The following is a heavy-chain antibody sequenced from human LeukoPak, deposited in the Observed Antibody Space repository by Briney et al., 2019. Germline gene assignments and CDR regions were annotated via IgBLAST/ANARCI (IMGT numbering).Heavy chain of an antibody. J-gene: IGHJ4*02. Sequence: SVKVSCKASGGTFSSYAISWVRQAPGQGLEWRGGIIPIFGRANYAQKFQGRVTITTDESTSTAYMELSSLGSEDTAVYYCARGGIVLMVYALDYWGQGTLVTVSS. CDR1: GGTFSSYA. V-gene: IGHV1-69*05. CDR3: ARGGIVLMVYALDY. CDR2: IIPIFGRA. D-gene: IGHD2-8*01.